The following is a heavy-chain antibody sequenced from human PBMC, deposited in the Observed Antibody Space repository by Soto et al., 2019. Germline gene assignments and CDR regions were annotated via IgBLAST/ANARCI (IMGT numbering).Heavy chain of an antibody. CDR3: AASIFYYGMDV. CDR1: GYTFTNYW. Sequence: GESLKISCKGSGYTFTNYWIGWVRQMPGKGLEWMGIIYPGDSDTKYNPSFQGQVTISADKSITTTYLRWTSLKASDTATYYCAASIFYYGMDVWGQGTTVTVSS. CDR2: IYPGDSDT. J-gene: IGHJ6*02. V-gene: IGHV5-51*01.